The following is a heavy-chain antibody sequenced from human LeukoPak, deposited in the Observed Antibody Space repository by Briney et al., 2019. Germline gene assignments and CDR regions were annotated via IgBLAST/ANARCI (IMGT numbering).Heavy chain of an antibody. CDR3: ARDLVEAGYRSGRFDY. J-gene: IGHJ4*02. D-gene: IGHD6-19*01. Sequence: PSETLSLTCTVSGGSINNYYWSWIRQPPGKGLEWIGRIYTSGTTNYNPSLKSRVTMSVDTSKNQFSLKLTSVTAADTAVYFCARDLVEAGYRSGRFDYWGQGTLVTVSS. CDR1: GGSINNYY. V-gene: IGHV4-4*07. CDR2: IYTSGTT.